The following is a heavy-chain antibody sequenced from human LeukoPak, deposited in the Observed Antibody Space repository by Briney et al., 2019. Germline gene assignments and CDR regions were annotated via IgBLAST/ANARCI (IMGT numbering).Heavy chain of an antibody. CDR3: ARDINPYSSGWYPIDY. D-gene: IGHD6-19*01. CDR2: IYYSGST. V-gene: IGHV4-38-2*02. Sequence: SETLSLTCTVSGYSISSGYSWGWIRQPPGKGLEWIGSIYYSGSTYYNPSLKSRVTISVDTSKNQFSLKLSSVTAADTAVYYCARDINPYSSGWYPIDYWGQGTLVTVSS. CDR1: GYSISSGYS. J-gene: IGHJ4*02.